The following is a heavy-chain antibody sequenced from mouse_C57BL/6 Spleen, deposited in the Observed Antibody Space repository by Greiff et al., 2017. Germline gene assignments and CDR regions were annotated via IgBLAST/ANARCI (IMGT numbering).Heavy chain of an antibody. CDR3: AKKGIYYDYDGPYYAMDY. CDR1: GFSLTSYG. J-gene: IGHJ4*01. V-gene: IGHV2-3*01. Sequence: VKLMESGPGLVAPSQSLSITCTVSGFSLTSYGVSWVRQPPGKGLEWLGVIWGDGSTNYHSALISRLSISKDNSKSQVFLKLNSLQTDDTATYXCAKKGIYYDYDGPYYAMDYWGQGTSVTVSS. D-gene: IGHD2-4*01. CDR2: IWGDGST.